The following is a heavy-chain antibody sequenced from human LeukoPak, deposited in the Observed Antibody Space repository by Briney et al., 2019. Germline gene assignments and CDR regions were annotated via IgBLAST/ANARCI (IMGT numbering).Heavy chain of an antibody. V-gene: IGHV3-33*08. CDR1: GFTFSSYG. J-gene: IGHJ4*02. Sequence: PGGSLRLSCAASGFTFSSYGMHWVRQAPGKGLEWVAVIWYDGSNKYYADSVKGRFTISRDNSKNTLYLQMNSLRAEDTAVYYCARGDIMAGLDYWGQGTLVTVSS. D-gene: IGHD6-19*01. CDR3: ARGDIMAGLDY. CDR2: IWYDGSNK.